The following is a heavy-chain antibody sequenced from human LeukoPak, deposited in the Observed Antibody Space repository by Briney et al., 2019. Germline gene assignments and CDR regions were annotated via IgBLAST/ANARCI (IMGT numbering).Heavy chain of an antibody. Sequence: GGSLRLSCAASGFTFSSYAMHWVRQAPGKGLEYVPAISSNGGSTYYANSVKGRFTISRDNSKNTLYLQMGSLRAEDMAVYYCAREGGEPAANYYYYGMDVWGQGTTVTVSS. CDR2: ISSNGGST. V-gene: IGHV3-64*01. J-gene: IGHJ6*02. D-gene: IGHD2-2*01. CDR1: GFTFSSYA. CDR3: AREGGEPAANYYYYGMDV.